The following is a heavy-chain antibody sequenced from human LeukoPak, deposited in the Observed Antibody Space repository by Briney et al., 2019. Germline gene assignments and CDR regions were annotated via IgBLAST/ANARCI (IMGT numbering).Heavy chain of an antibody. J-gene: IGHJ4*02. D-gene: IGHD3-16*01. Sequence: GGSLRLSCAASGFTFSRSDMHWVRQVTGKGLEWVSGIGTSGDTFYPDSEKGRFTISRDNGKNSLHLQMSSLRVGDTAVYYCARTRITPGVQGLQMRHFDSWGQGTLVTVSS. V-gene: IGHV3-13*01. CDR2: IGTSGDT. CDR1: GFTFSRSD. CDR3: ARTRITPGVQGLQMRHFDS.